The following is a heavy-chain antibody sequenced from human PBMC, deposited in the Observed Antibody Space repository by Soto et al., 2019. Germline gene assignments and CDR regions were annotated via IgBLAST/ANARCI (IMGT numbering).Heavy chain of an antibody. CDR1: GFTFSSYA. CDR2: ISYDGSNK. V-gene: IGHV3-30-3*01. Sequence: GGSLRLSCAASGFTFSSYAMHWVRQAPGKGLEWVAVISYDGSNKYYADSVKGRFTISRDNSKNTLYLQMNSLRAEDTAVYYCARDRRTIAAAGNTPGLFDYWGQGTLVTVSS. J-gene: IGHJ4*02. D-gene: IGHD6-13*01. CDR3: ARDRRTIAAAGNTPGLFDY.